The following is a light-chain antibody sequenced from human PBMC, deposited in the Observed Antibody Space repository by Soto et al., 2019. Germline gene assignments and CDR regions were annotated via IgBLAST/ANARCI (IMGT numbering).Light chain of an antibody. J-gene: IGKJ4*01. Sequence: EIVLTQFPGALSLSPGERVTLSCRASQTVSKTYLARYQQKSGQAPKFLIYGASNRATGIPDRFSGSGSGTDFTLTISRLEPEDFAVYYCQQYGALPPTFGGGTKVEIK. CDR2: GAS. CDR1: QTVSKTY. CDR3: QQYGALPPT. V-gene: IGKV3-20*01.